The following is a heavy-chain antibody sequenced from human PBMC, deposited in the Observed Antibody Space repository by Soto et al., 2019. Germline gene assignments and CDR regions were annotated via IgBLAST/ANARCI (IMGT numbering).Heavy chain of an antibody. CDR2: ISAYNGNT. J-gene: IGHJ5*02. V-gene: IGHV1-18*01. D-gene: IGHD5-12*01. CDR1: GYTFTSHG. Sequence: QVQLVQSGAEVKKPGASVKVSCKSSGYTFTSHGITWVRQAPGQGLEWMGWISAYNGNTNYAQKLQGRVTMTTDTSPSTAYMELRSLRSDDTAVYYCARISGYDGDNWFDPWGQGTLVTVSS. CDR3: ARISGYDGDNWFDP.